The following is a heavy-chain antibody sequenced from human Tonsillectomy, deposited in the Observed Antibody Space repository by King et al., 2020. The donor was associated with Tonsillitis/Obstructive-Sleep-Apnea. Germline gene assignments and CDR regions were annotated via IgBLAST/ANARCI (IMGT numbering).Heavy chain of an antibody. V-gene: IGHV3-53*01. CDR2: IYSGGST. CDR3: AGVSGYSGYDFGY. J-gene: IGHJ4*02. Sequence: VQLVESGGGLIQPGGSLRLSCAASGFTVSSNYMSWVRQAPGKGLEWLSLIYSGGSTYYADSVKGRVTISRDNTKNTLYFQKNSLRAEDTAVYYCAGVSGYSGYDFGYWGQGTLVTVSS. D-gene: IGHD5-12*01. CDR1: GFTVSSNY.